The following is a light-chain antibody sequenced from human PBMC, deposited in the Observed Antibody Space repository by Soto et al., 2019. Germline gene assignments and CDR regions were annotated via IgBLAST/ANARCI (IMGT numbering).Light chain of an antibody. V-gene: IGKV3-11*01. J-gene: IGKJ2*01. Sequence: DIVLTQSPATLSLSPGERATFSCRASQSVSNAVAWYQQKGGHAPRLLIYDTFNRATGIPARFSGSGFGTDFTLTISSLETEDFAVYYCQQRSNWPNTFGQGTKLEIK. CDR2: DTF. CDR3: QQRSNWPNT. CDR1: QSVSNA.